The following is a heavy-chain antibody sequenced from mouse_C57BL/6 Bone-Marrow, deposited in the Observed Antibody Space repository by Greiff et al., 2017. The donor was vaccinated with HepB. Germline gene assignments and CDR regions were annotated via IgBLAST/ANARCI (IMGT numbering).Heavy chain of an antibody. CDR1: GFTFSSYA. D-gene: IGHD2-10*02. Sequence: DVKLVESGGGLVKPGGSLKLSCAASGFTFSSYAMSWVRQTPEKRLEWVATISDGGSYTYYPDNVKGRFTISRDNAKNNLYLQMSHLKSEDTAMYYCARRRYGYYFDYWGQGTTLTVSS. CDR3: ARRRYGYYFDY. V-gene: IGHV5-4*03. J-gene: IGHJ2*01. CDR2: ISDGGSYT.